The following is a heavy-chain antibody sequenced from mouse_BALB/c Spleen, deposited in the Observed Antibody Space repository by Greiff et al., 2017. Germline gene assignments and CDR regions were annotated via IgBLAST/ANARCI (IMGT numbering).Heavy chain of an antibody. V-gene: IGHV5-17*02. CDR3: ARSVGHSLLRPLDY. CDR2: ISSGSSTI. J-gene: IGHJ2*01. Sequence: EVQRVESGGGLVQPGGSRKLSCAASGFTFSSFGMHWVRQAPEKGLEWVAYISSGSSTIYYADTVKGRFTISRDNPKNTLFLQMTSLRSEDTAMYYCARSVGHSLLRPLDYWGQGTTLTVSS. CDR1: GFTFSSFG. D-gene: IGHD1-2*01.